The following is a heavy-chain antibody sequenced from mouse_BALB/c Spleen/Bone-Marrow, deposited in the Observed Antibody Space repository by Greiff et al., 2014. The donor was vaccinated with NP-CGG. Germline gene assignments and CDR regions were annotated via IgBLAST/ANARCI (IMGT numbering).Heavy chain of an antibody. J-gene: IGHJ4*01. D-gene: IGHD2-14*01. CDR3: ARDRGVQGYAMDY. CDR1: GFTFSDYY. Sequence: EVQLQESGGGLVKPGGSLKLSCAASGFTFSDYYMYWVRQTPEKRLEWVATISDGGSYTYYPDSVKGRFTISRDIAKNSLYLQMSSLKSEDTAMYYCARDRGVQGYAMDYWGQGTSVTVSS. V-gene: IGHV5-4*02. CDR2: ISDGGSYT.